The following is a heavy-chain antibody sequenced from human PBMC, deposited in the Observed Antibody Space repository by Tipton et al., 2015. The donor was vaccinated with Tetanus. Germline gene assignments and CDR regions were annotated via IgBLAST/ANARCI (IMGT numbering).Heavy chain of an antibody. Sequence: QVQLVQSGPEVKKPGSSVKVSCKASGGTFSSYAISWVRQAPGQGLEWMGRIIPILGIANYAQKFQGRVTITADKSTSTAYMELSSLRSEDTAVYYCARGLPNDDAFDIWGQGTMVTVSS. CDR2: IIPILGIA. CDR1: GGTFSSYA. V-gene: IGHV1-69*09. J-gene: IGHJ3*02. CDR3: ARGLPNDDAFDI. D-gene: IGHD1-1*01.